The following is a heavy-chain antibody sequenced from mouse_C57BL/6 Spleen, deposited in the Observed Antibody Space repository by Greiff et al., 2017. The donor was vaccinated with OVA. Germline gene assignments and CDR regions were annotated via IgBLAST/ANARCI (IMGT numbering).Heavy chain of an antibody. D-gene: IGHD1-1*01. CDR2: IWSGGST. Sequence: QVQLQQSGPGLVQPSQSLSITFTVSGFSLTSYGVHWVRQSPGKGLEWLGVIWSGGSTDYNAAFISRLSISKDNSKSQVFFKMNSLQADDTAIYYCARNCYGSSYGFAYWGQGTLVTVSA. J-gene: IGHJ3*01. CDR3: ARNCYGSSYGFAY. V-gene: IGHV2-2*01. CDR1: GFSLTSYG.